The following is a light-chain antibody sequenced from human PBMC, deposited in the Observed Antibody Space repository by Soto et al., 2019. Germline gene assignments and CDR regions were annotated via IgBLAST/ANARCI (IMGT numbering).Light chain of an antibody. CDR3: QKYVSSDLT. J-gene: IGKJ4*01. CDR2: GAS. Sequence: EIVLTQSPGTLSLSPGERATLSCRASQSVSSSYLAWYQQKPGQAPRLLIYGASSRATGIPDRFSGSGSGTDFTLTISRLEPEDFAVYYCQKYVSSDLTFGGGTKVEIK. CDR1: QSVSSSY. V-gene: IGKV3-20*01.